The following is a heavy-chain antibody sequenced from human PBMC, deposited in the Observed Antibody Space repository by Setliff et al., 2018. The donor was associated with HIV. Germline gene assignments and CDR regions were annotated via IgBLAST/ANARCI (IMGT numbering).Heavy chain of an antibody. V-gene: IGHV1-18*01. Sequence: GASVKVSCKASGYTLSTYGISWVRQAPGQGLEWMGWISAHSGYAKSAQKFQGRVTMDTDTSTNTAYMELKSLRSDDTAVYYCASPMFYDGKVVWGQGTPVTVSS. CDR2: ISAHSGYA. J-gene: IGHJ4*02. D-gene: IGHD3-22*01. CDR3: ASPMFYDGKVV. CDR1: GYTLSTYG.